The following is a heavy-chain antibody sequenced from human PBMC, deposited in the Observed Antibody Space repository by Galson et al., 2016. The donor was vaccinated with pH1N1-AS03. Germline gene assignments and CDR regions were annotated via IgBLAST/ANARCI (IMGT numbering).Heavy chain of an antibody. CDR3: ARGGESADI. Sequence: SVKVSCKASGYTFSRYYMHWMRQAPGQGPEWMGVIDPSIGSTTYAQKFQGRVTMTRDTSTSTAYMELRSLRSDDTAVYYCARGGESADIWGQGTPVIVSS. CDR1: GYTFSRYY. J-gene: IGHJ4*02. CDR2: IDPSIGST. V-gene: IGHV1-46*01.